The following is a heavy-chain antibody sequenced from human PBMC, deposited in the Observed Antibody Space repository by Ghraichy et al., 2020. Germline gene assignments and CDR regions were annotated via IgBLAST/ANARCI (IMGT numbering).Heavy chain of an antibody. CDR2: IYHSGST. Sequence: SETLSLTCAVSGGSISSSNWWSWVRQPPGKGLEWIGEIYHSGSTNYNPSLKSRVTISVDKSKNQFSLKLSSVTAADTAVYYCARLVGGSYGHRTPLYYFDYWGQGTLVTVSS. V-gene: IGHV4-4*02. CDR1: GGSISSSNW. CDR3: ARLVGGSYGHRTPLYYFDY. D-gene: IGHD1-26*01. J-gene: IGHJ4*02.